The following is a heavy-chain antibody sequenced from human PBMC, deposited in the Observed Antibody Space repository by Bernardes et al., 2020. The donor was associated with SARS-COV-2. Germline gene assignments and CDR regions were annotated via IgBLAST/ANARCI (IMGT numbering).Heavy chain of an antibody. Sequence: GGSLRLSCAASGFTFDDYGMSWVRQAPGKGLEWVSGINWNGGSTGYADSVKGRFTISRDNAKNSLYLQMNSLRAEDTALYYCARDGLLLLWFGELLPPNAFDIWGQGTMVTVSS. CDR2: INWNGGST. J-gene: IGHJ3*02. V-gene: IGHV3-20*04. CDR3: ARDGLLLLWFGELLPPNAFDI. D-gene: IGHD3-10*01. CDR1: GFTFDDYG.